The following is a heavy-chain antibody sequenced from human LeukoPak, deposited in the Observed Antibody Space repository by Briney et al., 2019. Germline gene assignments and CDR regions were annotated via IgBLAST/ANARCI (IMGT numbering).Heavy chain of an antibody. CDR1: GYSFTSHW. CDR2: IDPSDSYT. Sequence: GESLKISCKGSGYSFTSHWFSWVRQMPGKGLEWMGRIDPSDSYTNYSPSFQGHVTISADKSISTAYLQWSSLKASDTAMYYCARSATLAVAGPGDYWGQGTLVTVSS. V-gene: IGHV5-10-1*01. CDR3: ARSATLAVAGPGDY. D-gene: IGHD6-19*01. J-gene: IGHJ4*02.